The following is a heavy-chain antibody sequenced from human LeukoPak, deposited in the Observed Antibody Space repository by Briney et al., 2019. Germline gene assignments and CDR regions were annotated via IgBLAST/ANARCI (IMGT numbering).Heavy chain of an antibody. CDR1: GFTFSDYY. CDR3: ARALNEEFGEFDYDGMYV. CDR2: ISSSGSTI. J-gene: IGHJ6*02. Sequence: GGSLRLSCAASGFTFSDYYMSWIRQAPGKGLEWVSYISSSGSTIYYADSVKGRFTISRDTAKNSLYLQMNSLRAEDPAVYYCARALNEEFGEFDYDGMYVWGQGTTVTVSS. V-gene: IGHV3-11*01. D-gene: IGHD3-10*01.